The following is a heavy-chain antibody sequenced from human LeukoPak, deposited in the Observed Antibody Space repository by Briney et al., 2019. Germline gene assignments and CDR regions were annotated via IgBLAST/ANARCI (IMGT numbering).Heavy chain of an antibody. CDR1: GFTVSSNY. CDR3: AAGYSSGWWALYYFDY. V-gene: IGHV3-53*01. Sequence: PGGSLRLSCAASGFTVSSNYMSWVRQAPGKGLEWVSVIYSGGSTYYADSVKGRFTISRDNAKNSLYLQMNSLRAEDTAVYYCAAGYSSGWWALYYFDYWGQGTLLTVSS. J-gene: IGHJ4*02. CDR2: IYSGGST. D-gene: IGHD6-19*01.